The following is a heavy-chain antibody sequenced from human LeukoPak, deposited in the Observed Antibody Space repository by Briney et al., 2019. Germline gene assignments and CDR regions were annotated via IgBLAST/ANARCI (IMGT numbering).Heavy chain of an antibody. J-gene: IGHJ4*02. Sequence: GGSLRISCAVSGITVSNYGMSWVRRAPGKGLEWVAGISDSGGRTNYADSVKGRFTISRDNPKNTLYLQMNSLRAEDTAVYFCAKRGVVIRVILVGFHKEAYYFDSWGQGALVTVSS. V-gene: IGHV3-23*01. CDR1: GITVSNYG. CDR3: AKRGVVIRVILVGFHKEAYYFDS. D-gene: IGHD3-10*01. CDR2: ISDSGGRT.